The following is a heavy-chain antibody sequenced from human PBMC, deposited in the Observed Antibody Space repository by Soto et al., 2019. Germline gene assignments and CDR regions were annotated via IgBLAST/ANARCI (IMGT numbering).Heavy chain of an antibody. CDR1: GFTFSSYW. CDR3: ARDGDLATYYYYYGMDV. J-gene: IGHJ6*02. D-gene: IGHD2-21*01. V-gene: IGHV3-74*01. CDR2: INSDGSST. Sequence: EVPLVESGGGLVQPGGSLRLSCAASGFTFSSYWMHWVGQAPGKGLVWVSRINSDGSSTSYADSVKGRFTISRDNAKNTLYLQMNSLRAEDTAVYYCARDGDLATYYYYYGMDVWGQGTTVTVSS.